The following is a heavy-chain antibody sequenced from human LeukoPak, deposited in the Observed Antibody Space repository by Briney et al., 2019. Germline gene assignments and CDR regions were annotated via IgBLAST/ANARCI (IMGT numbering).Heavy chain of an antibody. V-gene: IGHV3-23*01. CDR2: ISDSGVST. J-gene: IGHJ3*02. D-gene: IGHD2-21*01. CDR1: VFTFSSYA. Sequence: GGSLRLSCAVSVFTFSSYAMSWVRQAPGKGPEWVTVISDSGVSTYYADCVEGRFTISRDISKNTLYLKMNSVRAADTPIYLCARQMIVVVYGFDIWGQGTLVTVPS. CDR3: ARQMIVVVYGFDI.